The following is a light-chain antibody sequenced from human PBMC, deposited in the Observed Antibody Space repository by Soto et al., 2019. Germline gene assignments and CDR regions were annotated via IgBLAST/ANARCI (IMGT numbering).Light chain of an antibody. Sequence: EIVLTQSPGTLSLSPGERATLSCRVSQSVSSSYLAWHQQKPGQAPRLLIYGASSRATGIPDRFSGSGSGTDFTLTISRLEPEDFGVYYCQQYGNSPFNFGGGTKVDIK. CDR2: GAS. CDR1: QSVSSSY. J-gene: IGKJ4*01. V-gene: IGKV3-20*01. CDR3: QQYGNSPFN.